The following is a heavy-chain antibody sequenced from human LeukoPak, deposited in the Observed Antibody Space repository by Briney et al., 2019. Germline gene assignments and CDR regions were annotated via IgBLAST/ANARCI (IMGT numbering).Heavy chain of an antibody. V-gene: IGHV3-7*04. CDR1: GFTFSNYW. CDR3: ARDLPQTGTSYYYFDY. Sequence: GGSLRLSCAASGFTFSNYWMSWVRQAPGKGLEWVANIKQDGSEKYYVDSVKGRFTISRDNAKNPLYLQMNSLRAEDTAVYYCARDLPQTGTSYYYFDYWGQGTLVTVSS. CDR2: IKQDGSEK. J-gene: IGHJ4*02. D-gene: IGHD3-10*01.